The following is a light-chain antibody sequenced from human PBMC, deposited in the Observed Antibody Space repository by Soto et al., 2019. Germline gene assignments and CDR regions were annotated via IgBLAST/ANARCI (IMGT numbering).Light chain of an antibody. CDR1: QSVRST. CDR3: QQYGDWPLT. V-gene: IGKV3-15*01. Sequence: EIAMTQSPVTLSVSPGGRSTLSCRASQSVRSTYVGLYQQKPGQAPRLLIFGVSNRAAGIPARFSGSGSGTEFTLTISSLQSEDFAVYYCQQYGDWPLTFGGGTKVDIK. J-gene: IGKJ4*01. CDR2: GVS.